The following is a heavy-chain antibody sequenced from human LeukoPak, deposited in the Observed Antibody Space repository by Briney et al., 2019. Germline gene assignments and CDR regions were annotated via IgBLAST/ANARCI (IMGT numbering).Heavy chain of an antibody. V-gene: IGHV4-39*01. D-gene: IGHD5-24*01. CDR2: LHYSGST. CDR1: GGSISSSGHY. CDR3: ARHRDGYNRPLDY. Sequence: KASETLSLTCTVSGGSISSSGHYWDWIRQPPGKGLEWIGSLHYSGSTYHNPSLKSRITISADTSNNQFSLKLSSVAAADTAVYYCARHRDGYNRPLDYWGQGTLVTVSS. J-gene: IGHJ4*02.